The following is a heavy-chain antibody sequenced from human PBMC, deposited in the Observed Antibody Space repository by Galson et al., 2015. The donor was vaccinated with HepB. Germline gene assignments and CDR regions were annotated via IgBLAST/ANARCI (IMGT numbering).Heavy chain of an antibody. V-gene: IGHV1-18*01. D-gene: IGHD1-26*01. CDR1: GGTFSSYA. CDR3: AREGGNCFDY. CDR2: ISAYNGNT. J-gene: IGHJ4*02. Sequence: SVKVSCKASGGTFSSYAISWVRQAPGQGLEWMGWISAYNGNTNYAQKLQGRVTMTTDTSTSTAYMELRSLRSDDAAVYYCAREGGNCFDYWGQGTLVTVSS.